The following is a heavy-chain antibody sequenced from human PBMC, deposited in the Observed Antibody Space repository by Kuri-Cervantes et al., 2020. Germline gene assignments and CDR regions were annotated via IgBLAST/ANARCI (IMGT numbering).Heavy chain of an antibody. CDR1: GFTFSSYW. J-gene: IGHJ3*02. Sequence: GESLKISCAASGFTFSSYWMSWVRQAPGKGLEWVANIKQDGSEKYYVDSVKGRFTISRDNAKNSLYLQMNSLRAEDTAVYYCVRDRMGGAFDIWGQGTMVTVSS. CDR2: IKQDGSEK. CDR3: VRDRMGGAFDI. D-gene: IGHD3-16*01. V-gene: IGHV3-7*05.